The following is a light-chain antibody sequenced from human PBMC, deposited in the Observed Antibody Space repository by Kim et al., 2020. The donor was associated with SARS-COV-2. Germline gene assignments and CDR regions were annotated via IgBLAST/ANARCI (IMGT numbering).Light chain of an antibody. V-gene: IGKV1-12*01. CDR3: EQTKGFPWK. CDR1: QDISTW. J-gene: IGKJ1*01. CDR2: AAS. Sequence: DIHMTQSLSSVSASVGGRVTITCRASQDISTWLAWYQQRPGKAPKLLIYAASSLQSGVPSKFSGSGSGTDFTLTITSLQPEDFATYYCEQTKGFPWKFGQGTKVDI.